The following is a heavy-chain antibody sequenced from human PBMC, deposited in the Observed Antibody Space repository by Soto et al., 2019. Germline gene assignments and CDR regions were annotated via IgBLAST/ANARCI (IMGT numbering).Heavy chain of an antibody. D-gene: IGHD2-15*01. CDR2: IIPILGIA. CDR1: GGTFSSYA. Sequence: ASVKVSCKASGGTFSSYAISWVRQAPGQGLEWMGRIIPILGIANYAQKFQGRVTITSDKSTSTAYMELSSLRSEDTAVYYCARAGCSGGSCYYYYGMDVWGQGTTVTVSS. CDR3: ARAGCSGGSCYYYYGMDV. J-gene: IGHJ6*02. V-gene: IGHV1-69*04.